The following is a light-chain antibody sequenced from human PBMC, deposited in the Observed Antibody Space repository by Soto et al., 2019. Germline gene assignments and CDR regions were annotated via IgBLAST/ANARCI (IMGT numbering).Light chain of an antibody. J-gene: IGKJ1*01. CDR3: HQRQSWPRT. V-gene: IGKV3-20*01. Sequence: EIVLTQSPGTLSLSPGERATLSCRASQSVSNNYLAWYQQKPGQAPSLLIFGASNRAPDIPDRFSGSGSGTDFTLTISDVQPEDFALYYCHQRQSWPRTFGQGTKVDIK. CDR2: GAS. CDR1: QSVSNNY.